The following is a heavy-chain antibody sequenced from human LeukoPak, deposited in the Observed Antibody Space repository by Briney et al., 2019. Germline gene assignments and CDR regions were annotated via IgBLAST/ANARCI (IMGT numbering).Heavy chain of an antibody. J-gene: IGHJ3*02. CDR1: GGSISSSSYY. V-gene: IGHV4-39*01. CDR2: IYYSGST. CDR3: ARDMYDAFDAFDI. Sequence: SETLSLTCTVSGGSISSSSYYWGWIRQPPGKGLEWIGSIYYSGSTYYNPSLKSRVTISVDTSKNQFSLKLSSVTAADTAVYYCARDMYDAFDAFDIWGQGTMVTVSS. D-gene: IGHD2-8*01.